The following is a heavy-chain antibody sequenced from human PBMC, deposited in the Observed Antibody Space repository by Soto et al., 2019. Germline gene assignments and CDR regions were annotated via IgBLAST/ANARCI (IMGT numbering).Heavy chain of an antibody. D-gene: IGHD4-17*01. CDR1: GGSISSGGYY. CDR2: IYYSGST. V-gene: IGHV4-31*03. J-gene: IGHJ4*02. CDR3: AREAGTVTKIFDY. Sequence: QVQLQESGPGLVKPSQTLSLTCTVSGGSISSGGYYWSWIRQHPGKGLEWIGYIYYSGSTYYNPSLKSRVTISVDTSKSQFSRKLSSVTAAGTAVYYCAREAGTVTKIFDYWGQGTLVTVSS.